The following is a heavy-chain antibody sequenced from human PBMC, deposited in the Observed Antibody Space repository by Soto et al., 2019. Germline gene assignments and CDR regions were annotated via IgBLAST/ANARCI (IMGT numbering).Heavy chain of an antibody. CDR1: GYSFTSYW. J-gene: IGHJ6*02. V-gene: IGHV5-51*01. Sequence: GESLKISCKGSGYSFTSYWIGWVRQMPGKGLEWMGIIYPGDSDTRYSPSFQGQVTISADKSISTAYLQWSSLKASDTAMYYCARVPKVTTFYYGMDVWGQGTTVTVSS. CDR3: ARVPKVTTFYYGMDV. D-gene: IGHD4-4*01. CDR2: IYPGDSDT.